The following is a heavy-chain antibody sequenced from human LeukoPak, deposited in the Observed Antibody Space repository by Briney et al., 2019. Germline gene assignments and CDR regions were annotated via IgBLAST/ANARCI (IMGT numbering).Heavy chain of an antibody. J-gene: IGHJ4*02. V-gene: IGHV3-33*01. D-gene: IGHD3-22*01. CDR2: IWYDGSNK. Sequence: GGSLRLSCAASGFTFSSYSMHWVRQAPGKGLEWVAVIWYDGSNKYYADSVKGRFTISRDNSKNTLYLQMNSLRAEDTAVYYCARVDSSGYPSYFDYWGQGTLVTVSS. CDR3: ARVDSSGYPSYFDY. CDR1: GFTFSSYS.